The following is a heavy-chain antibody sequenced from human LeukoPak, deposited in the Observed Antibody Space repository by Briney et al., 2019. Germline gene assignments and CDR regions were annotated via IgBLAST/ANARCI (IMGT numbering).Heavy chain of an antibody. J-gene: IGHJ4*02. Sequence: LETLSLTCTVSGGSISSYYWSWIRQPPGKGLEWIGYIYYSGSTNYNPSLKSRVTISVDTSKNQFSLKLSSVTAADTAVYYCARIYYYDSSGSVFDYWGQGTLVTVSS. CDR3: ARIYYYDSSGSVFDY. CDR1: GGSISSYY. D-gene: IGHD3-22*01. V-gene: IGHV4-59*01. CDR2: IYYSGST.